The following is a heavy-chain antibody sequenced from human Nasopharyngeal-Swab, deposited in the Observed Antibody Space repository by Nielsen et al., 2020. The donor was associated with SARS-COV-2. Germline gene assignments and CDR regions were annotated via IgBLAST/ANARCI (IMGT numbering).Heavy chain of an antibody. J-gene: IGHJ4*02. CDR1: GFTFSNAW. CDR2: IKSKTDGGTT. CDR3: TTQRLGSTFYYFDY. D-gene: IGHD5/OR15-5a*01. Sequence: GGSLRLSCAASGFTFSNAWMSWVRQAPGKGLEWVDRIKSKTDGGTTDYAAPVKGRFTISRDDSKNTLYLQMNSLKTEDTAVYYCTTQRLGSTFYYFDYWGQGTLVTVSS. V-gene: IGHV3-15*01.